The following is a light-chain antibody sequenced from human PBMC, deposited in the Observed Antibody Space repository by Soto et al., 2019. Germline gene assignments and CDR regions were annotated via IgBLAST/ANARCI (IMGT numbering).Light chain of an antibody. CDR1: QSVSSSY. V-gene: IGKV3-20*01. Sequence: EIVLTQSPGTLSLSPGERATLSCRASQSVSSSYLAWYQQKPGQAPRLLIYGASSRATGIPDRFSGSGSGTDFTLSISGLRSEDSAVYFCQQYNNGRTFGQGTKVDIK. J-gene: IGKJ1*01. CDR3: QQYNNGRT. CDR2: GAS.